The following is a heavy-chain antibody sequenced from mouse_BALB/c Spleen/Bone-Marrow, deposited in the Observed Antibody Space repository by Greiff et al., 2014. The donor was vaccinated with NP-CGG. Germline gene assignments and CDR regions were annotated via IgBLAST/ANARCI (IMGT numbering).Heavy chain of an antibody. CDR1: GFTFSDFY. CDR2: ISDGGTYT. J-gene: IGHJ4*01. D-gene: IGHD1-1*02. V-gene: IGHV5-4*02. Sequence: DVHLVESGGGLVKPGGSLKLSCAASGFTFSDFYMFWFRQTPEKRLEWVATISDGGTYTYYPDSVKGRFTISRDNAKNNLYLQMSSLKSEDTAMYYCARLGERYGAMDYWGQGTSVTVSS. CDR3: ARLGERYGAMDY.